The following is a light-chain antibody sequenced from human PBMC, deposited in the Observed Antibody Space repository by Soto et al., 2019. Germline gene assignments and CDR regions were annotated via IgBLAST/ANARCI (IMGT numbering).Light chain of an antibody. Sequence: QSVLTQPPSASGTPGQRVTISCSGSRSNIRSNTVNWFQQLPGTAPRLLISRNNQRPSGVPDRFSGSKSGTSASLAISGLQSEDEADYYCTAYDDSLSHWVFGGGTKLTVL. J-gene: IGLJ3*02. CDR3: TAYDDSLSHWV. CDR1: RSNIRSNT. V-gene: IGLV1-44*01. CDR2: RNN.